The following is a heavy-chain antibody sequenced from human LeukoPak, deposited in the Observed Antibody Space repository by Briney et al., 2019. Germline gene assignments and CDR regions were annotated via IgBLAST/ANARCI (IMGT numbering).Heavy chain of an antibody. Sequence: GGSLRLSCVASGFTLSSYNMKWVRQAPGKRLEWVSSISWRSSDIEYADSVKGRFTISRDNAKNSLYLQMNSLRAEDTAVYYCARDSMGSSWSLYYFDYWGQGTLVTVSS. V-gene: IGHV3-21*01. CDR1: GFTLSSYN. CDR3: ARDSMGSSWSLYYFDY. D-gene: IGHD6-13*01. CDR2: ISWRSSDI. J-gene: IGHJ4*02.